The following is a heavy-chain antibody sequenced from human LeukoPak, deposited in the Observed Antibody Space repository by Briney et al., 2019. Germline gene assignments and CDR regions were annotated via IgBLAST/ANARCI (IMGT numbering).Heavy chain of an antibody. CDR3: ARLHTFIAVAADFDY. Sequence: GGSLRLSCAASGFTFSTYAMSWVRQAPGKGLEWVSAISGSGDNTYYADSVKGRFTISRDNSKNTLSLQTSSLRADDTAVYYCARLHTFIAVAADFDYWGQGTLVTVSS. V-gene: IGHV3-23*01. CDR1: GFTFSTYA. J-gene: IGHJ4*02. CDR2: ISGSGDNT. D-gene: IGHD6-19*01.